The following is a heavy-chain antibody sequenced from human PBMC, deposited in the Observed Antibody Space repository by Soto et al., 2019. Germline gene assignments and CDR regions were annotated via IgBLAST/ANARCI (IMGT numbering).Heavy chain of an antibody. CDR3: AREWGLLPYYVMNV. V-gene: IGHV4-61*03. J-gene: IGHJ6*02. Sequence: SETLSLTCIVSGDSVTSGSYYWTWLRQPPGKGLEWIGYISYTGRTKYNPSLQSRVTISVDTSKNDFSLNLSSVTAADTAVYFCAREWGLLPYYVMNVWGHGTAITVSS. CDR2: ISYTGRT. D-gene: IGHD7-27*01. CDR1: GDSVTSGSYY.